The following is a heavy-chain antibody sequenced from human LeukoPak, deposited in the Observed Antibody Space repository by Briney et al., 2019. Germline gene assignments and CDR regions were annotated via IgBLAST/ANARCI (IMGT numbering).Heavy chain of an antibody. J-gene: IGHJ4*02. D-gene: IGHD4-17*01. CDR1: GGTFSGNG. Sequence: RSLTLTCAASGGTFSGNGMHWIRQAPGKGLEWVAIIWYDGSNRYYADSVHGRFTISRDNSRNTLFLQMSSLTAEDTAVYYCARDQGTSVTAMVGGHFDYWGPGTLVTVSS. CDR2: IWYDGSNR. V-gene: IGHV3-33*01. CDR3: ARDQGTSVTAMVGGHFDY.